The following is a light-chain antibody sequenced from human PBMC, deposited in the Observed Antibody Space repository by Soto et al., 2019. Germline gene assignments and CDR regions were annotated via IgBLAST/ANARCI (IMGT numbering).Light chain of an antibody. CDR2: AAS. J-gene: IGKJ2*01. CDR3: QQSYSTPYT. Sequence: DIQMTQSPSSLSASVGDRVTITCRAGQNINSYLNWYQHKPGKAPKVLIYAASSLPSGVTSRFSGSGSGTDFTLTISSLQPEDFATYYCQQSYSTPYTFGQGTKLEIK. CDR1: QNINSY. V-gene: IGKV1-39*01.